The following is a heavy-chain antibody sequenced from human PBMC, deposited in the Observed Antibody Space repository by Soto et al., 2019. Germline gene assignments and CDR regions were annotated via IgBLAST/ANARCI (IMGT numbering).Heavy chain of an antibody. D-gene: IGHD3-22*01. CDR1: GGSITSGSYY. CDR2: IYYSGSI. J-gene: IGHJ4*02. Sequence: TSETLSLTCTVSGGSITSGSYYWGWIRQPPGKGLEWIASIYYSGSIYYNPSLKSRVTMSADTSKNQFSLNMNSATAADTAVYYCARLLHDSSGYYYFDYWGQGTLVTVSS. V-gene: IGHV4-39*01. CDR3: ARLLHDSSGYYYFDY.